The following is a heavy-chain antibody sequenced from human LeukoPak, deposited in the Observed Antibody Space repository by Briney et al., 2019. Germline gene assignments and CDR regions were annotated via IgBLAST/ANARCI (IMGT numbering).Heavy chain of an antibody. V-gene: IGHV1-18*01. CDR2: ISAYNGNT. D-gene: IGHD3-10*01. Sequence: ASVKVSCKASGYTFTSYGISWVRQAPGQGLEWMGWISAYNGNTNYAQKLQGRVTMTTDTSTSTAYMELRSLRSDDTAVYYCARVRYYYGSGSSLTFDYWGQGTLVTVSS. CDR1: GYTFTSYG. J-gene: IGHJ4*02. CDR3: ARVRYYYGSGSSLTFDY.